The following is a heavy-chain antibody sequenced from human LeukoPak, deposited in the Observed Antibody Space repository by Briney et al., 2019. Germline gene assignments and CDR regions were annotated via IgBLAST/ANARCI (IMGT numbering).Heavy chain of an antibody. J-gene: IGHJ4*02. CDR1: GFTFSSYA. D-gene: IGHD2-8*01. CDR3: ARVSSNSSLMYYFDY. CDR2: ISSSSSYI. Sequence: PGGSLRLSCAASGFTFSSYAMNWGRQARGKGLGWVSSISSSSSYIYYADSVKGRFTISRDNAKNSLYLQMNSLRAEDTAVYYCARVSSNSSLMYYFDYWGQGTLVTVSS. V-gene: IGHV3-21*01.